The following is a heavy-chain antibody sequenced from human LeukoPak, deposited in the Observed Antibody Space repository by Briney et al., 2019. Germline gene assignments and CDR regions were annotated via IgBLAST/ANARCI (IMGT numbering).Heavy chain of an antibody. D-gene: IGHD3-10*01. CDR3: ASYYGSGSYYVEAFDI. CDR1: GYTFTGYY. J-gene: IGHJ3*02. Sequence: ASVTVSCKASGYTFTGYYMHWVRQAPGQGLEWMGWINPNSGGTNYAQKFQGRVTMTRDTSISTAYMELSRLRSDDTAVYYCASYYGSGSYYVEAFDIWGQGTMVTVSS. V-gene: IGHV1-2*02. CDR2: INPNSGGT.